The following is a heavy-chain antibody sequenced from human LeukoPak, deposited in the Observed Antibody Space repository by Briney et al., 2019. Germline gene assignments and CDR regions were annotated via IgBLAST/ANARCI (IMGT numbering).Heavy chain of an antibody. Sequence: KLGGSVRLSCAGSGFSFGSYPMSWVRQAPGKGLEWVSSISSSSSYIYYADSVKGRFTISRDNAKNSLYLQMNSLRAEDTAVYYCARDQGYDSSGYLDYWGQGTLVTVSS. CDR1: GFSFGSYP. CDR3: ARDQGYDSSGYLDY. V-gene: IGHV3-21*01. CDR2: ISSSSSYI. J-gene: IGHJ4*02. D-gene: IGHD3-22*01.